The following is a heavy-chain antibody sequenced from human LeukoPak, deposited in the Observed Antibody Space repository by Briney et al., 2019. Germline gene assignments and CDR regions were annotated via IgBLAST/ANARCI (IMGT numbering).Heavy chain of an antibody. CDR1: GFTFSSYS. CDR3: ARYCSSTSCYNY. CDR2: ISSSSSYI. Sequence: GGSLRLSCAASGFTFSSYSMNWVRQAPGKGLEWVSSISSSSSYIYYADSVKGRFTISRDNAKNPLYLQMNSLRAEDTAVYYCARYCSSTSCYNYWGQGTLVTVSS. D-gene: IGHD2-2*02. V-gene: IGHV3-21*01. J-gene: IGHJ4*02.